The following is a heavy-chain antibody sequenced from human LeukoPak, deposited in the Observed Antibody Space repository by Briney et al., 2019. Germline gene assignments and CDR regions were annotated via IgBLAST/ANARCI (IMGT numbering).Heavy chain of an antibody. J-gene: IGHJ4*02. Sequence: GGSLRLSCAASGFTFSSYVMHWVRQAPGKGLEWVAVISYDGSNKYYADSVKGRFTISRDNSKNTLYLQMNSLRAEDTAVYYCATDADTAMVTFDYWGQGTLVTVSS. CDR2: ISYDGSNK. V-gene: IGHV3-30*03. CDR1: GFTFSSYV. CDR3: ATDADTAMVTFDY. D-gene: IGHD5-18*01.